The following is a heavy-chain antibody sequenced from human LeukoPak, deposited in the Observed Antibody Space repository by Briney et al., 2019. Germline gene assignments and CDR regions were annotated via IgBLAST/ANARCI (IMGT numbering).Heavy chain of an antibody. V-gene: IGHV4-34*01. CDR3: ARGGDKNYYYYYMDV. CDR1: GGSFSGYY. CDR2: INHSGST. D-gene: IGHD2-21*02. J-gene: IGHJ6*03. Sequence: PSETLSLTCTVYGGSFSGYYWSWIRQPPGKGLEWIGEINHSGSTYYNPSLKSRVTISVDTSKNQFSLKLSSVTAADTAVYYCARGGDKNYYYYYMDVWGKGTTVTVSS.